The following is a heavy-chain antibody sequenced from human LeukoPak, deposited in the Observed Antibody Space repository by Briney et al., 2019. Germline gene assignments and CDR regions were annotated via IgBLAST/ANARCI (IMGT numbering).Heavy chain of an antibody. J-gene: IGHJ3*02. CDR3: TRPRTSSLRYFDWYDDAFDI. D-gene: IGHD3-9*01. Sequence: GGSLRLSCAASGFTFSRFGMNWVRQAPGKGLEWVSYISGISSNNIYYADSVKGRFTISRDNAKNSLYLQMNSLKTEDTAVYYCTRPRTSSLRYFDWYDDAFDIWGQGTMVTVSS. V-gene: IGHV3-48*01. CDR1: GFTFSRFG. CDR2: ISGISSNNI.